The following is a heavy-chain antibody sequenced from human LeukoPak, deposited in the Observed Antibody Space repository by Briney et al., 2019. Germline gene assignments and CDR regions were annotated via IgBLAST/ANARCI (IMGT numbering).Heavy chain of an antibody. CDR3: AREHSVGGGLDAFDM. V-gene: IGHV4-59*01. Sequence: PSETLSLTCTVSGGSISTYYWNWIRQAPGKGLEWIGYVYSIGRTNSNPTLRSRVTISVDTSKSQFSLRLTSVTAADTAVYYCAREHSVGGGLDAFDMWGQGTMVTVSS. D-gene: IGHD3-16*01. J-gene: IGHJ3*02. CDR2: VYSIGRT. CDR1: GGSISTYY.